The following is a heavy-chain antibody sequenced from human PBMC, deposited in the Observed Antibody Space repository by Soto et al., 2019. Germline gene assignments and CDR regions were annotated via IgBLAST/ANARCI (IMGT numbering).Heavy chain of an antibody. J-gene: IGHJ4*02. CDR1: GCSLSSSSYY. CDR3: ARRGSYYDSFGYYYFDY. V-gene: IGHV4-39*01. CDR2: IYYSGST. D-gene: IGHD3-22*01. Sequence: PSETLSLTCTVSGCSLSSSSYYWGWNRQPPGKGLEWIGSIYYSGSTYYNPSLKSRLTISVDTSKNQFSLKLSSVTAADTAVYYCARRGSYYDSFGYYYFDYWGQGAVVTVS.